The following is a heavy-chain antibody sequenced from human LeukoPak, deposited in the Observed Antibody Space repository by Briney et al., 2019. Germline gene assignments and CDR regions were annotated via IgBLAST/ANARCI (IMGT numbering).Heavy chain of an antibody. D-gene: IGHD2-15*01. CDR1: GGSISSGSYY. CDR2: IYTSGST. CDR3: ARDQCSGGSCYPDY. Sequence: PSETLSLTCTVSGGSISSGSYYWSWIRQPAGKGLEWIGRIYTSGSTNYNPSLKSRVTISVDTSKNQFSLKLSSVTAADTAVYYCARDQCSGGSCYPDYWGQGTLVTVSS. J-gene: IGHJ4*02. V-gene: IGHV4-61*02.